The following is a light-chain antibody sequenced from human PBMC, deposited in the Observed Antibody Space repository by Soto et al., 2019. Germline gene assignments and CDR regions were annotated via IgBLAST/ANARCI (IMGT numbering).Light chain of an antibody. CDR3: QQLSRYPLT. Sequence: DIQLTQSPSVLSASVGDTVTITCRASQALSNYLAWYQQKPGKAPDLLIYSASTFQSGVPSKISGSRSETEFSLTIRALQPEDFATYYCQQLSRYPLTFGGGTKVDIK. V-gene: IGKV1-9*01. J-gene: IGKJ4*01. CDR2: SAS. CDR1: QALSNY.